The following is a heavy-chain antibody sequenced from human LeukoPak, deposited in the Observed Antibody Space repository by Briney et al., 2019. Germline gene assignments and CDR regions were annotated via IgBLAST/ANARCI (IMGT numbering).Heavy chain of an antibody. CDR3: ARAGAPMVNTAMVPYYFDY. CDR1: GGSISSGGYY. CDR2: IYYSGST. V-gene: IGHV4-31*03. J-gene: IGHJ4*02. Sequence: SETLSLTCTVSGGSISSGGYYWSWIRQHPGKGLEWIGYIYYSGSTYYNPSLKGRVTISVDTSKNQFSLKLSSVTAADTAVYYCARAGAPMVNTAMVPYYFDYWGQGTLVTVSS. D-gene: IGHD5-18*01.